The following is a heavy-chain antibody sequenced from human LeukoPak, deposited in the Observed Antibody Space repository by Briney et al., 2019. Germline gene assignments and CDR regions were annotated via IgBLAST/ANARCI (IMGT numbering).Heavy chain of an antibody. D-gene: IGHD3-22*01. V-gene: IGHV4-4*07. CDR2: IYTSGRT. Sequence: SETLSLTCTVSGGSISSYYWSWVRQSAGKGLEWIGRIYTSGRTNYNPSLRSRVTISEDTSKNQFSLRLTSVTAADTAVYFCAREFMYNYDSPLPTGYFQHWGQGTLVTVSS. J-gene: IGHJ1*01. CDR3: AREFMYNYDSPLPTGYFQH. CDR1: GGSISSYY.